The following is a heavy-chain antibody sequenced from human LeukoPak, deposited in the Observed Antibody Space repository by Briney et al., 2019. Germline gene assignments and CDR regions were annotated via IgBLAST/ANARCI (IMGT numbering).Heavy chain of an antibody. V-gene: IGHV3-21*01. CDR2: ISSSSSYI. J-gene: IGHJ4*02. D-gene: IGHD3-16*02. CDR1: GFTFSSYS. CDR3: AREGRSYDYVWGSYRSSFDY. Sequence: GGSLRLSCAASGFTFSSYSMTWVRQAPGKGLEWVSSISSSSSYIYYADSVKGRFTISRDNAKNSLYLQMNSLRAEDTAVYYCAREGRSYDYVWGSYRSSFDYWGQGTLVTVSS.